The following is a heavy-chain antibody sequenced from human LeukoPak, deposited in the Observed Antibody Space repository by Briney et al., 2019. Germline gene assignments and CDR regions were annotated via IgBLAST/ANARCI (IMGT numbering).Heavy chain of an antibody. V-gene: IGHV4-39*02. CDR1: GGSISSYY. CDR2: VYYGRSP. Sequence: PSETLSLTCTVSGGSISSYYWAWLRQPPGKGLEWIGSVYYGRSPYFNPSLESRATISVDTSKNHFSLKMSSVTAADTAVYYCARSSGTGTLSYWGQGTLVTVSS. CDR3: ARSSGTGTLSY. J-gene: IGHJ4*02. D-gene: IGHD6-25*01.